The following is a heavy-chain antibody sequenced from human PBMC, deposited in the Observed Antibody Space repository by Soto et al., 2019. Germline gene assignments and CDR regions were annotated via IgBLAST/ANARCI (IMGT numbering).Heavy chain of an antibody. J-gene: IGHJ6*02. D-gene: IGHD3-16*01. CDR1: GFIVSSKS. CDR2: IYTGGST. V-gene: IGHV3-53*02. CDR3: TTYTGYGMDV. Sequence: EVQMVETGGGLSQPGGSLRLYCAVSGFIVSSKSMTWVRQATGKGLEWVSVIYTGGSTHYADSARGRFTISRDSSKNTLYLQMNSLRAEDAAVYYCTTYTGYGMDVWGQGTTVTVSS.